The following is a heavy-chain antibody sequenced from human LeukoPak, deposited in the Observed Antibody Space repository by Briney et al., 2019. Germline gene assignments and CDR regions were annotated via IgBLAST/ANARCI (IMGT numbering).Heavy chain of an antibody. CDR2: INPSGGST. D-gene: IGHD6-19*01. Sequence: ASVKVSCKASGYTFTSYYMHWVRQAPGQGLEWMGLINPSGGSTSYAQKFQGRVTMTRDMSTSTVYMELSSLRSEDTAVYYCARTAGYSSGWYNYYYYMDVWGKGTTVTVSS. V-gene: IGHV1-46*01. CDR1: GYTFTSYY. CDR3: ARTAGYSSGWYNYYYYMDV. J-gene: IGHJ6*03.